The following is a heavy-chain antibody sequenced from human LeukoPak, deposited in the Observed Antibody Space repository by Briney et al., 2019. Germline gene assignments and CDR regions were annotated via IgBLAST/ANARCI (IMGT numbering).Heavy chain of an antibody. D-gene: IGHD2-15*01. Sequence: GSSVKVSCKASGGTFNSYAISWVRQSPGQGLEWMGGIIPIFGTANYAQKVQGRVTITTDESTTTAYMELSSLRSEDTAVYYCAGSDIVVVVAAVEGGYYFDYWGQGTLVTVSS. CDR2: IIPIFGTA. CDR1: GGTFNSYA. CDR3: AGSDIVVVVAAVEGGYYFDY. V-gene: IGHV1-69*05. J-gene: IGHJ4*02.